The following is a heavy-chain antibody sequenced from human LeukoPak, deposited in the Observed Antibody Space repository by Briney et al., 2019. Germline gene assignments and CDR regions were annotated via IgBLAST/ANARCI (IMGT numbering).Heavy chain of an antibody. Sequence: GASVKVSCKGSGYTLSNHAFSWVRQAPGQGLEWMGWISAYNGNTNYAQKLQGRVTMTTDTSTSTAYMELRSLRSDDTAVYYCARAPYYYDSSGYKGVYYYYGMDVWGQGTTVTVSS. CDR3: ARAPYYYDSSGYKGVYYYYGMDV. CDR2: ISAYNGNT. V-gene: IGHV1-18*04. D-gene: IGHD3-22*01. J-gene: IGHJ6*02. CDR1: GYTLSNHA.